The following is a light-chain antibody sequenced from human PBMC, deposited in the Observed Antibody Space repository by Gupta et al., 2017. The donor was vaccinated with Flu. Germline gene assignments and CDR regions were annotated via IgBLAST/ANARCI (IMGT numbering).Light chain of an antibody. V-gene: IGKV3-20*01. CDR3: QHYGSSPPYT. CDR2: GGS. Sequence: RATLSCRASQSVRSSYIGWYQQRPGQAPRLLIYGGSTRATGIPHRFSGTGSETDFTLTISRLEPEDFAVYFCQHYGSSPPYTFGQGTKLE. CDR1: QSVRSSY. J-gene: IGKJ2*01.